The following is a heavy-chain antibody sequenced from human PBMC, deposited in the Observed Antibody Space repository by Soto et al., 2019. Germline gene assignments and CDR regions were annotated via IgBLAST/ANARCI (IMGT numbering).Heavy chain of an antibody. CDR2: IDWDDDK. V-gene: IGHV2-70*11. Sequence: SGPTLVNPTQTLTLTCTFSGFSLSTSGMCVSWIRQPPGKALEWLARIDWDDDKYYSTSLKTRLTISKDTSKNQVVLTMTNMDPVDTATYYCARIRYSSSWFYGMDVWGQGTTVTVSS. D-gene: IGHD6-13*01. CDR3: ARIRYSSSWFYGMDV. CDR1: GFSLSTSGMC. J-gene: IGHJ6*02.